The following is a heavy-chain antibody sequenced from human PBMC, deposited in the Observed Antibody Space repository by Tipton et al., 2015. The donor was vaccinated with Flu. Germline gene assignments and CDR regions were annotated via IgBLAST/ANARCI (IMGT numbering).Heavy chain of an antibody. V-gene: IGHV1-58*01. D-gene: IGHD2/OR15-2a*01. CDR2: IVFNSGKT. CDR1: GVTFSDSA. J-gene: IGHJ6*02. CDR3: AVLSMVGVESGGPGQTKIGMDV. Sequence: QLVQSGPEVKKPGTSVKVSCKASGVTFSDSAVQWVRQTRGQGLEWMGWIVFNSGKTNYAQEFRERVTITRDKATSSVYMEMNSLTYDDTAVYYCAVLSMVGVESGGPGQTKIGMDVWGQGTTVTVSS.